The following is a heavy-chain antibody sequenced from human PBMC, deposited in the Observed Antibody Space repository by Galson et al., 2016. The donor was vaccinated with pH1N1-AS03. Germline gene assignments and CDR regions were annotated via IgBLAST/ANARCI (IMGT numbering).Heavy chain of an antibody. J-gene: IGHJ4*02. CDR3: ARGKRDGYNLGAVEY. V-gene: IGHV3-64*01. CDR1: GFTFSSYA. Sequence: SLRLSCAASGFTFSSYAMYWVRQAPGKGLEYVSAISGNGVSTYYANSVKGRFTISRDNSKNTLYLQMGSLRAEDTAVYYCARGKRDGYNLGAVEYWGQGTVVTVSS. CDR2: ISGNGVST. D-gene: IGHD5-24*01.